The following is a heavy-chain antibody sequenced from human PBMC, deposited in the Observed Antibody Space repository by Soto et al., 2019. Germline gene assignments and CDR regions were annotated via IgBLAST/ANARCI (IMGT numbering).Heavy chain of an antibody. V-gene: IGHV1-8*01. CDR2: MNPNSGNT. Sequence: ASVKVSCKASGYTFTSYDINWVRQATGQGLEWKGWMNPNSGNTGYAQKFQGRVTMTRNTSISTAYMELSSLRSEDTAVYYCARGSYYDILTGWYYYYGMDVWGQGTTVTVSS. CDR3: ARGSYYDILTGWYYYYGMDV. CDR1: GYTFTSYD. J-gene: IGHJ6*02. D-gene: IGHD3-9*01.